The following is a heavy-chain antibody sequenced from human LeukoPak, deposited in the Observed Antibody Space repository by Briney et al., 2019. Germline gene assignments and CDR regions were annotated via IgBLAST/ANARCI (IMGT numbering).Heavy chain of an antibody. J-gene: IGHJ4*02. Sequence: GESLKISCKGSGYRFTSYWIAWVRQMPGKGLEWMGIIYPGDSDTKYSPSFQGQVTISADKSISTAYLRWSSLKASDTAMFYCARLRDTNPFDYWGQGTLVTVSS. CDR3: ARLRDTNPFDY. CDR1: GYRFTSYW. D-gene: IGHD2-8*01. CDR2: IYPGDSDT. V-gene: IGHV5-51*01.